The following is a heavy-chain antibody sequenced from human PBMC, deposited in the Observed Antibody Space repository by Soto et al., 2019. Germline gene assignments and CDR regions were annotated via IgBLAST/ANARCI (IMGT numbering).Heavy chain of an antibody. CDR2: ISTTSGNT. Sequence: ASVKVSCKTSGYTFSSYSINWVRQAPGQGLEWMAWISTTSGNTHYAERVRGRVTVTLDKSARTAFMEMWGLTSDDTAVYFCARDNGYYDFWGQGTLVTVSS. D-gene: IGHD2-8*01. V-gene: IGHV1-18*01. J-gene: IGHJ4*02. CDR1: GYTFSSYS. CDR3: ARDNGYYDF.